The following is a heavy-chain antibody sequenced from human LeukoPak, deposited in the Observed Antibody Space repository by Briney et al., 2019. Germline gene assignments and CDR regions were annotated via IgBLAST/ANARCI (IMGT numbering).Heavy chain of an antibody. CDR3: ARAPIAAAGTPDY. V-gene: IGHV3-23*01. CDR1: GFTLSSYA. Sequence: PGGSLRLSCAASGFTLSSYAMSWVRQAPGKGLEWVSLISGNAGSTYYADSVKGRFTISRDITKNTLYLQMNSLRAEDTAVYYCARAPIAAAGTPDYWGQGTLVTVSS. D-gene: IGHD6-13*01. CDR2: ISGNAGST. J-gene: IGHJ4*02.